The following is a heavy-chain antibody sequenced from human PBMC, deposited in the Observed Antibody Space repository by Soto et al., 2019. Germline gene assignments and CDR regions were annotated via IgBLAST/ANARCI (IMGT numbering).Heavy chain of an antibody. Sequence: EVQLLESGGGLVQPGGSLRLSCAASGFTFSSYAMSWVRQAPGKGLEWVSAISGSGGSTYYADSVKGRFTISRDNSKNTLYLQMNSLRAEDTAVYYCAKDLQIAARPVYGMDVWGQGTTVTVSS. V-gene: IGHV3-23*01. J-gene: IGHJ6*02. CDR2: ISGSGGST. CDR3: AKDLQIAARPVYGMDV. CDR1: GFTFSSYA. D-gene: IGHD6-6*01.